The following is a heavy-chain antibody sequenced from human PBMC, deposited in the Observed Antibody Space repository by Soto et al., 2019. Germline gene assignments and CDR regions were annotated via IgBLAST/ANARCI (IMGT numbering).Heavy chain of an antibody. CDR1: GGSISSSNW. CDR3: ARTLYYYDSSGYWDAFDI. J-gene: IGHJ3*02. D-gene: IGHD3-22*01. V-gene: IGHV4-4*02. Sequence: QVQLQESGPGLVKPSGTLSLTCAVSGGSISSSNWWSWVRQPPGKGLEWIGEIYHSGSTNYNPSLKSRVTISVDKSTNQFSLKLSSVTAADTAVYYCARTLYYYDSSGYWDAFDIWGQGTMVTVSS. CDR2: IYHSGST.